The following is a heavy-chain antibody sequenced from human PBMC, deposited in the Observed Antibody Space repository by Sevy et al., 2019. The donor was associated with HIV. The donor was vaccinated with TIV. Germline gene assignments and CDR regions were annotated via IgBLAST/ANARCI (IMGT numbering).Heavy chain of an antibody. Sequence: ASVKVSCKASGGTFSSYAISWVRQAPGQGLEWMGVIIPIFGTANYAQKFQGRVTITAEESTSKAYMELTSLKSDDTAVYYCARGGGVGATTTPDSWGQGTLVTVSS. CDR1: GGTFSSYA. J-gene: IGHJ4*02. D-gene: IGHD1-26*01. V-gene: IGHV1-69*13. CDR2: IIPIFGTA. CDR3: ARGGGVGATTTPDS.